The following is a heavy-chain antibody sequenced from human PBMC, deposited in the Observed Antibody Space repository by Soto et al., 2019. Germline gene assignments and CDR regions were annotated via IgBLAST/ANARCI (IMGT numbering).Heavy chain of an antibody. J-gene: IGHJ4*02. CDR2: ISGFNGQT. D-gene: IGHD3-10*01. V-gene: IGHV1-18*01. CDR1: GNTFASHG. Sequence: ASVKVSCKASGNTFASHGFSWVRQAPGQGLGWMGWISGFNGQTNYALKFQGRVTLTTDTSTSTAYMELRSLRSGDTAVYFCARVDPRGVAVVRDYWGQGTLVTVSS. CDR3: ARVDPRGVAVVRDY.